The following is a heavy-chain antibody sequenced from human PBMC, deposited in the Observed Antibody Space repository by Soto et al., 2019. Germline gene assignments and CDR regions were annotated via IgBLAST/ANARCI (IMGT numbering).Heavy chain of an antibody. J-gene: IGHJ5*02. CDR1: SGSISSSNW. CDR3: ARVRDYYGSGLDP. D-gene: IGHD3-10*01. V-gene: IGHV4-4*02. CDR2: IYHSGST. Sequence: SETLSLTCAVSSGSISSSNWWSWVRQPPGKGLEWIGEIYHSGSTNYNPSLKSRVTISVDKSKNQFSLKLSSVTAADTAVYYCARVRDYYGSGLDPWGQGTLVTVSS.